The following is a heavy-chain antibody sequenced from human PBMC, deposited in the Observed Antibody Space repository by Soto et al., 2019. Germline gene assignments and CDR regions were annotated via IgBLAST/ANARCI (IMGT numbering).Heavy chain of an antibody. D-gene: IGHD2-15*01. CDR3: ARAKSPYDCSGETCDSGIHP. CDR2: IWYDGITK. CDR1: GFTFTSYA. J-gene: IGHJ5*02. V-gene: IGHV3-33*01. Sequence: QMQLVESGGGVVQPGTSLRLSCVGSGFTFTSYAIHWVRQTPGKGLEWLAVIWYDGITKFHTASVKGRFAISRDNSNNTVYLQTNSLRAEDTALYHCARAKSPYDCSGETCDSGIHPWGQGTLVTVSS.